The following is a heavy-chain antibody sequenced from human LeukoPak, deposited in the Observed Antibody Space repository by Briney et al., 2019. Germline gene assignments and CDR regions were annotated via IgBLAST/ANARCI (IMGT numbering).Heavy chain of an antibody. CDR2: IYYSGST. CDR1: GGSISSSSYY. CDR3: ASQVEDYFDY. V-gene: IGHV4-39*07. Sequence: PSETLSLTCTVSGGSISSSSYYWGWIRQPPGKGLEWIGSIYYSGSTYYNPSLKSRVTISVDTSKNQFSLKLSSVTAADTAVYYCASQVEDYFDYWGQGTLVTVSS. J-gene: IGHJ4*02.